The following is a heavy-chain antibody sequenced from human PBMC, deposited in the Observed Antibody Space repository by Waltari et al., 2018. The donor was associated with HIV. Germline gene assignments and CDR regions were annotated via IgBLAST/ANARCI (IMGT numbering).Heavy chain of an antibody. CDR3: ARQMTFYDALDI. J-gene: IGHJ3*02. CDR1: GYTFTDYY. CDR2: IYPNSGDT. V-gene: IGHV1-2*02. Sequence: QVQLVQSGAEVRKPRASVKVSCKTSGYTFTDYYIPWVRQAPGQGPEWMGWIYPNSGDTHFAEKFQGRVTLTRDTSIRTTYVEVSNLRSDDTAVYYCARQMTFYDALDIWGQGTMVSVSS.